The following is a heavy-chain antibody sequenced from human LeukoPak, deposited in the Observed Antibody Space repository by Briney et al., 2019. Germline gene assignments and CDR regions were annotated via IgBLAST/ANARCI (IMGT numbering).Heavy chain of an antibody. Sequence: GESLKISCKGSGYSFTSYWIGWVRQMPGKGLEWMGIIYPGDSDTRYSPSFQGQVTISADRSISTAYLQWSSLKASDTAMYYCARCLGYCSGATCGQYFQEWGQGTLVTVSS. V-gene: IGHV5-51*01. CDR2: IYPGDSDT. D-gene: IGHD2-15*01. J-gene: IGHJ1*01. CDR1: GYSFTSYW. CDR3: ARCLGYCSGATCGQYFQE.